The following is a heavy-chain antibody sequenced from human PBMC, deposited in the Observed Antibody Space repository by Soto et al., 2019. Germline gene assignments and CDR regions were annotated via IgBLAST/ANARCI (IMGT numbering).Heavy chain of an antibody. CDR3: ARIYGDYDYYYMDV. Sequence: LETQSLTCSVSGGSIRISNFYWGWVRQSPGRGLEWIGSIYYSRIAYYNPSLKSRVTISVDTSKNQFSLKLSSVTAADTAVYYCARIYGDYDYYYMDVWGKGTTVTVSS. CDR1: GGSIRISNFY. V-gene: IGHV4-39*01. J-gene: IGHJ6*03. D-gene: IGHD4-17*01. CDR2: IYYSRIA.